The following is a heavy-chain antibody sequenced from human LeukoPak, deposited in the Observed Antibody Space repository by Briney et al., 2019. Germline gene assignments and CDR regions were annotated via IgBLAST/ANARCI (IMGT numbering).Heavy chain of an antibody. CDR3: ARSITMVRGGNSDY. J-gene: IGHJ4*02. Sequence: ASVKVSCKASGYTFTGYCMHWVRQAPGQGLEWMGWINPNSGGTNYAQKFQGRVTMTRDTSISTAYMELSRLRSDDTAVYYCARSITMVRGGNSDYWGQGTLVTVSS. V-gene: IGHV1-2*02. CDR2: INPNSGGT. CDR1: GYTFTGYC. D-gene: IGHD3-10*01.